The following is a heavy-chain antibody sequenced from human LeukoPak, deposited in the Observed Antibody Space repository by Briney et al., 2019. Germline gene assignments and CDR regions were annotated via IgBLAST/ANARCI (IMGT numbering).Heavy chain of an antibody. Sequence: SETLSLTCTVSGGSISGSSYYWGWIRQPPGKGLEWIGSIYYSGSTYYNPSLKSRVTISLNTSKNQFSLKLSSVTAADTAVYYCARDRGAYYGSGMTYNWFDPWGQGTLVTVSS. V-gene: IGHV4-39*07. CDR2: IYYSGST. CDR1: GGSISGSSYY. D-gene: IGHD3-10*01. CDR3: ARDRGAYYGSGMTYNWFDP. J-gene: IGHJ5*02.